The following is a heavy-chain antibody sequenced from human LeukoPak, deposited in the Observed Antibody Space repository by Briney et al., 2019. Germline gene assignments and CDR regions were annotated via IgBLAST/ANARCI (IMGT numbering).Heavy chain of an antibody. Sequence: PGGSLRLSCAASGFTFSSYWMSWVRQAPRKGLEWVANIKQDGSEKYYVDSVKGRFTISRDNAKNSLYLQMNSLRAEDTAVYYCARDPDPYYFDYWGQGTLVTVSS. CDR3: ARDPDPYYFDY. V-gene: IGHV3-7*01. CDR1: GFTFSSYW. J-gene: IGHJ4*02. CDR2: IKQDGSEK.